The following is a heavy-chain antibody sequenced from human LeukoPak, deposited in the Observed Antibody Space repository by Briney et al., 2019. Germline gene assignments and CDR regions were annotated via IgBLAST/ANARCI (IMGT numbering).Heavy chain of an antibody. CDR3: TRMAWRSRPFDY. CDR2: IKQDGSEK. V-gene: IGHV3-7*01. D-gene: IGHD2-2*01. Sequence: HPGGSLRLSCAASGFPFGSYWISWVRQAPGKGLEWVANIKQDGSEKYYVDSVKGRFTISRDNAKNLVYLEMNSLRVEDTSVYYCTRMAWRSRPFDYWGQGTLVTVSS. CDR1: GFPFGSYW. J-gene: IGHJ4*02.